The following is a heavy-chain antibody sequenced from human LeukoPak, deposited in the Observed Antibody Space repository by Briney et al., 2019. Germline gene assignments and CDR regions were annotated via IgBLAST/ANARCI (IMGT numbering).Heavy chain of an antibody. CDR3: AKDARGTSLPNWFDP. CDR1: GFTFSSYA. CDR2: ISGSGGYT. V-gene: IGHV3-23*01. J-gene: IGHJ5*02. Sequence: GGSLRLSCEASGFTFSSYAMTWVRQAPGKGLEWVSTISGSGGYTYYTDSVQGRFTISRDNSKNTLYLKMNSLRAEDTAVYYCAKDARGTSLPNWFDPWGQGTLVTVSS. D-gene: IGHD2-2*01.